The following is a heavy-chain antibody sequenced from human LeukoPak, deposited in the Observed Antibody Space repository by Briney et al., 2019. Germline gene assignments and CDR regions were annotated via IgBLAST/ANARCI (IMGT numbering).Heavy chain of an antibody. J-gene: IGHJ4*02. V-gene: IGHV3-7*01. Sequence: GGSLRLSCAASGFAFSSYWMSWVRQAPGKGLEGVANIKRGGSDTYHVASVKGRFTISRDNAKNSLYLQLNSLRAEDTAVYYCARDANYYDSRGENYFNCWGQGTLVTVSS. CDR3: ARDANYYDSRGENYFNC. D-gene: IGHD3-22*01. CDR1: GFAFSSYW. CDR2: IKRGGSDT.